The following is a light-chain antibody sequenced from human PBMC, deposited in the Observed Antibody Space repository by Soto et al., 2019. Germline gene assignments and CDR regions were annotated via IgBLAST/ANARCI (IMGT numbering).Light chain of an antibody. Sequence: EIVMTQSPAALSVSPGERATLSCKASQTVRSNLAWYQQKPGQAPRLLIYNASTRATGIPDRFSGSGSGTDFALTISSLQSEDFAVYYWQQYNNWPPWTFGQGTKVESK. CDR2: NAS. CDR1: QTVRSN. CDR3: QQYNNWPPWT. J-gene: IGKJ1*01. V-gene: IGKV3-15*01.